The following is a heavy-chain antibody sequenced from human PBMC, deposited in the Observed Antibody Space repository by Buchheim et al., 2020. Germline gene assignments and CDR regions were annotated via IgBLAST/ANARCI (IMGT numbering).Heavy chain of an antibody. Sequence: QVQLVQSGAEVKKPGASVKVSCKASGYTFTSYDINWVRQATGQGLEWMGWMNPNSGNTGYAQKFQGRVTMTRKTSISTAYMELSSLRSEDTAVYYCARGGIAAAVSDYYYYGMDVWGQGTT. D-gene: IGHD6-13*01. J-gene: IGHJ6*02. V-gene: IGHV1-8*01. CDR3: ARGGIAAAVSDYYYYGMDV. CDR2: MNPNSGNT. CDR1: GYTFTSYD.